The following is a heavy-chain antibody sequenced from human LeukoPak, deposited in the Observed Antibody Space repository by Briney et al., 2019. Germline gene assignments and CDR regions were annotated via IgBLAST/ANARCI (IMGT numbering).Heavy chain of an antibody. Sequence: ATVKVSCKASGYTFTGYYMHWVRQAPGQGLEWMGWINPNSGGTNYAQKFQGRVTMTRDTSISTAYMELRRLRSADTGVYFCARDGYYYGISEGGGFDYGGQGTLVTVSS. J-gene: IGHJ4*02. V-gene: IGHV1-2*02. CDR2: INPNSGGT. D-gene: IGHD3-22*01. CDR3: ARDGYYYGISEGGGFDY. CDR1: GYTFTGYY.